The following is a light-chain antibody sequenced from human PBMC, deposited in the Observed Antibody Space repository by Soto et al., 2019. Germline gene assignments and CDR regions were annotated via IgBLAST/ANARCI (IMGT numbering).Light chain of an antibody. CDR2: AAS. CDR1: QCVSSSY. Sequence: EIVLTQSPGTLSLSPGERATLSCRASQCVSSSYLAWYQQKPGQAPRLFIYAASIRATGIPDRFSGSGSGTDFTLTISRLEPEDFAVYYCQQYGLSPRTFGRGTKVDIK. CDR3: QQYGLSPRT. J-gene: IGKJ1*01. V-gene: IGKV3-20*01.